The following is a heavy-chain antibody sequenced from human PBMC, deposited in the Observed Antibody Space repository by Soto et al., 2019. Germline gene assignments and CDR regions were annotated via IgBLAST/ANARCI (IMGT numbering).Heavy chain of an antibody. D-gene: IGHD3-10*01. J-gene: IGHJ6*02. CDR1: GGSFSGYY. V-gene: IGHV4-34*01. Sequence: SETLSLTCAVYGGSFSGYYWSWIRQPPGKGLEWIGEINHSGSTNYNPSLKSRVTISVDTSKNQFSLKLSSVTAADTAVYYCARGGLKPLLWFGESRSSIGMDVWGQGTTVTVSS. CDR3: ARGGLKPLLWFGESRSSIGMDV. CDR2: INHSGST.